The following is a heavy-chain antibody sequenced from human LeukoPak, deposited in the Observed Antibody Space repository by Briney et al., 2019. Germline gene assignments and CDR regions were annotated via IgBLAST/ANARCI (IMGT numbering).Heavy chain of an antibody. D-gene: IGHD6-19*01. Sequence: PSETLSLTCTVSGGSVSSGSYYWSWIRQPAGKGLEWIGRIYTSGSTNYNPSLKSRVTMSVDTSKNQFSLKLSSVTAADTAVYYCARVSSSGWYDDWGQGTLVTVSS. CDR1: GGSVSSGSYY. V-gene: IGHV4-61*02. CDR3: ARVSSSGWYDD. CDR2: IYTSGST. J-gene: IGHJ4*02.